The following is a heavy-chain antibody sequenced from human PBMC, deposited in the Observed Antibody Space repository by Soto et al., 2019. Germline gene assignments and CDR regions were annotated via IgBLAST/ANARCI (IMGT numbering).Heavy chain of an antibody. CDR3: AKGDLLWDPFDL. J-gene: IGHJ4*02. CDR2: ISASGYSA. V-gene: IGHV3-23*01. D-gene: IGHD3-16*01. CDR1: GLPFSNYA. Sequence: PGVSLRLSCAASGLPFSNYAMTWVRQAPGKGLEWVSIISASGYSAYYGGAVKGRFTTSRDNSRSTLYLQMNGLRAEDTAVYYCAKGDLLWDPFDLWGQGTLVTVSS.